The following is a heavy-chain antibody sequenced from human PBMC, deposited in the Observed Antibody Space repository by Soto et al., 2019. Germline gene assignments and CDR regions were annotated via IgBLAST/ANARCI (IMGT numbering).Heavy chain of an antibody. J-gene: IGHJ5*02. Sequence: QLQLQESGPGLVKPSETLALTCTVSAGSISRSNYYWGWIRQPPGKGLAWIGSMYSWGNTYYNPSLKSRLTISVDTSKNQFALKLTSVTAADTAVYYCARQPYDSSGYYDGAWGQGTLVTVSS. V-gene: IGHV4-39*01. D-gene: IGHD3-22*01. CDR2: MYSWGNT. CDR3: ARQPYDSSGYYDGA. CDR1: AGSISRSNYY.